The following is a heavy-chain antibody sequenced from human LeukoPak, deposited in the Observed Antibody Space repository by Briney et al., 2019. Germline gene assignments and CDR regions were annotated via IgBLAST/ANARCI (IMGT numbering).Heavy chain of an antibody. V-gene: IGHV4-61*02. CDR3: ARFVFSRTEYYFDY. CDR1: GGSISSGSYH. CDR2: IYSSENT. D-gene: IGHD2/OR15-2a*01. J-gene: IGHJ4*02. Sequence: PSETLPLTCTVSGGSISSGSYHWSWIRQPAGKGLEWIGRIYSSENTDYSPSLKSRVTISMDTSKDQFSLKLSSVTAEDTAIYYCARFVFSRTEYYFDYWGQGALVSVSS.